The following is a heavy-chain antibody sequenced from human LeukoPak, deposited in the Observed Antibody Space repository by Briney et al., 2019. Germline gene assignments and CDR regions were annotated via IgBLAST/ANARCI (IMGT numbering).Heavy chain of an antibody. CDR1: GFTFSSYW. Sequence: GGALRLYCAASGFTFSSYWMQWVRQDPRKGLVWVARINTDGSSTSYADSVKGRFTISRDNAKKTLYLRMNSLRAEDTAVYYCVRDRGWNCFDYWGQGIVVTVSS. CDR3: VRDRGWNCFDY. J-gene: IGHJ4*02. CDR2: INTDGSST. D-gene: IGHD3-10*01. V-gene: IGHV3-74*01.